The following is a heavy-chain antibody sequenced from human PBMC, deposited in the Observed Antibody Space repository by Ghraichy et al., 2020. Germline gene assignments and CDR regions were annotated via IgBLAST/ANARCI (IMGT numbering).Heavy chain of an antibody. V-gene: IGHV3-21*01. CDR1: GFTFSSYS. D-gene: IGHD3-22*01. Sequence: GGSLRLSCAASGFTFSSYSMNWVRQAPGKGLEWVSSISSSSYIYYADSVKGRFTISRDNAKNSLYLQMNSLRAEDTAVYYCARGPYDSSGYYEVVWFDPWGQGTLVTVSS. CDR2: ISSSSYI. J-gene: IGHJ5*02. CDR3: ARGPYDSSGYYEVVWFDP.